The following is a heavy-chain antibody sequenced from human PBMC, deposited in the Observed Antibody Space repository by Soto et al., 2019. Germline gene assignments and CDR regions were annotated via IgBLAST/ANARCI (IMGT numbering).Heavy chain of an antibody. CDR1: GFTFSRYW. V-gene: IGHV3-74*03. Sequence: EEQLVESGGGLVQPGGSLRLSCAASGFTFSRYWMYWVRQAPGKGLVWVSRISPDGSTSTYADSVKGRFTISRDNANNSRYVKMNTLSADDTPVYYCASDFGGHIDWYFDLRGRGTLVTVSS. D-gene: IGHD3-10*01. CDR2: ISPDGSTS. CDR3: ASDFGGHIDWYFDL. J-gene: IGHJ2*01.